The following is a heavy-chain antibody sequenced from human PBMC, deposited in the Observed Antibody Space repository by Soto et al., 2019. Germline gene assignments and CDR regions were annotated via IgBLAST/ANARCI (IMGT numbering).Heavy chain of an antibody. V-gene: IGHV3-30*04. J-gene: IGHJ3*02. Sequence: QVQLVESGGGVVQPGRSLRLSCAASGFTFSSYAMHWVRQAPGKGLEWVAVIWYDGSNKYYADYVKGRFTISRDNSKNTLYLQMNSLRAEDTAVYYCARELERSLDIWGQGTMVTVSS. CDR1: GFTFSSYA. CDR2: IWYDGSNK. CDR3: ARELERSLDI. D-gene: IGHD6-6*01.